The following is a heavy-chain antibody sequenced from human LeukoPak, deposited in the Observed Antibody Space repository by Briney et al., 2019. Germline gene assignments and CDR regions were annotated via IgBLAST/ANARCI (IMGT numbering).Heavy chain of an antibody. CDR1: GYTFTSCD. D-gene: IGHD6-19*01. CDR3: TRGSSGRRDN. CDR2: MNPNSGNT. Sequence: ASVKVSCKASGYTFTSCDINWVRQAPGQGLEWMGWMNPNSGNTGYGPSFQGRITMTRDISIGTAYMELSNLTSEDTAIYYCTRGSSGRRDNWGQGTLVTVSA. V-gene: IGHV1-8*01. J-gene: IGHJ4*02.